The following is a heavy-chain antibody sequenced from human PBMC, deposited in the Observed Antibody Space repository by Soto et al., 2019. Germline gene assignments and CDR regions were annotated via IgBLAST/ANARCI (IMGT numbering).Heavy chain of an antibody. Sequence: ESLKNSCTAPGFTFTTNAMRLVRQALGPRLAWVSSIIASGDITYYADSVEGRFTISRDSSKNTLYVHMNGLRAEDMVIYYCAKDSNLIPWGSNHWGQGTLVTVPQ. CDR2: IIASGDIT. CDR1: GFTFTTNA. V-gene: IGHV3-23*01. J-gene: IGHJ5*02. D-gene: IGHD3-10*01. CDR3: AKDSNLIPWGSNH.